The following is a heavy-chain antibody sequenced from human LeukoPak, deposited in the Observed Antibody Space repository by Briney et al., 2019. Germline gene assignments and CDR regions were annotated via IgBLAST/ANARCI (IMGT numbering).Heavy chain of an antibody. CDR3: ARDFLFKNAFDI. CDR2: ILHIEST. V-gene: IGHV4-59*01. CDR1: GCSLSGYY. Sequence: SETLTLTCTVSGCSLSGYYWTWIRQSPGKGLEWIAYILHIESTNYNASLKRRVTILVATSKNHFSLKLRSVIGADTAVDYCARDFLFKNAFDIWGQGTMVSVSS. J-gene: IGHJ3*02.